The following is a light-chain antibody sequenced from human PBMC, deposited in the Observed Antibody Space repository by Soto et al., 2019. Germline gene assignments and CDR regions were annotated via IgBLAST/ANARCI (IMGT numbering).Light chain of an antibody. J-gene: IGLJ3*02. CDR2: EDY. Sequence: NFMLTQPHSVSESPGKTVTISCTRSSGSIASSYVQWYRQRPGSAPTTVIYEDYQRPSGVSVRFSGSIDTSSNSASLSISGLRTEDEADYYCQSYDSSSWVFGGGTKVTVL. V-gene: IGLV6-57*04. CDR3: QSYDSSSWV. CDR1: SGSIASSY.